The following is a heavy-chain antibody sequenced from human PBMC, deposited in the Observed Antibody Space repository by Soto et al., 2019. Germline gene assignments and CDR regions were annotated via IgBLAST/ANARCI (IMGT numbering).Heavy chain of an antibody. V-gene: IGHV4-59*08. Sequence: PSETLSLTCTVSGGAISTYYWGWIRQPPGKGLEWIGYIYYSENSNYNPSLKSRVIMSADTSKNQVSLKLKSVTAADTAVYYCARGGSSWFWYWGQGTLVTVSS. J-gene: IGHJ4*02. D-gene: IGHD6-13*01. CDR3: ARGGSSWFWY. CDR1: GGAISTYY. CDR2: IYYSENS.